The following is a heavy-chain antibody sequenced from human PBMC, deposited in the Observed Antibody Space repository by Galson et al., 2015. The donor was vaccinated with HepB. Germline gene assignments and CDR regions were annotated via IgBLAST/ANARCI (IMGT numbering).Heavy chain of an antibody. D-gene: IGHD2-2*01. Sequence: QSGAEVKKPGESLKISCKGSGYSFTSYWIAWVRQMPGKGLEWMGIIYPGDSDTRYSPSFQGQVTISADKSISTAYLQWSSLKGSDTAMYYCAKLGPAATYNFYAMDVWGQGTTVTVSS. CDR2: IYPGDSDT. CDR1: GYSFTSYW. J-gene: IGHJ6*02. V-gene: IGHV5-51*01. CDR3: AKLGPAATYNFYAMDV.